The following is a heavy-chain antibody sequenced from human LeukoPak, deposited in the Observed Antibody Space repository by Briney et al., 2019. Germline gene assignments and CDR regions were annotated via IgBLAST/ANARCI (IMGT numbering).Heavy chain of an antibody. CDR3: AGDQGIAAAGTFYYFDY. V-gene: IGHV1-69*05. D-gene: IGHD6-13*01. CDR2: IIPIFGTA. J-gene: IGHJ4*02. Sequence: SVKVSCKASGGTFSSYAISWVRQAPGQGLEWMGRIIPIFGTANYAQKFQGRVTITTDESTSTAYMELSSLRSEDTAVYYCAGDQGIAAAGTFYYFDYWGQGTLVTVSS. CDR1: GGTFSSYA.